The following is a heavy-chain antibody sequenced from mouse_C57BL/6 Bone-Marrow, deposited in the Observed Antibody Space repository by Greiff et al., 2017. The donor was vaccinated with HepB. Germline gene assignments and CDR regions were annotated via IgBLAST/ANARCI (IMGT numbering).Heavy chain of an antibody. Sequence: QVQLQQPGPELVRPASSVSLSCTASGYTFTSYCMDWVNQRPGQGLEWIGNIYPSDSETHYNQKFKDKATLTVDNSASTAYMKLSSLTAEDSAVYYCASGITTPVGTEWYIDVWGTGTTVTVSS. J-gene: IGHJ1*03. CDR1: GYTFTSYC. V-gene: IGHV1-61*01. D-gene: IGHD1-1*01. CDR2: IYPSDSET. CDR3: ASGITTPVGTEWYIDV.